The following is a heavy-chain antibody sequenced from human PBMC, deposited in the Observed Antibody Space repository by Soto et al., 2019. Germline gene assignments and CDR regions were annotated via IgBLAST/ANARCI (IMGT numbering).Heavy chain of an antibody. V-gene: IGHV1-18*01. CDR3: ARALQNMVRGVRYYYGMDV. CDR1: GYTFTSYG. CDR2: ISAYNGNT. J-gene: IGHJ6*02. Sequence: ASVKVSCKASGYTFTSYGISWVRQAPGQGLEWMGWISAYNGNTNYAQKLQGRVTMTTDTSTSTAYMELRSLRSDDTAVYYCARALQNMVRGVRYYYGMDVWGQGTTVTVSS. D-gene: IGHD3-10*01.